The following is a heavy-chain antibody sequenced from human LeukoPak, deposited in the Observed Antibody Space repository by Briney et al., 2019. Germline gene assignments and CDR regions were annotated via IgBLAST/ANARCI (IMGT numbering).Heavy chain of an antibody. J-gene: IGHJ4*02. CDR1: GFTFSDYY. CDR2: ISSSGSTI. CDR3: VRQRRYCSGDSCYQRTFDY. D-gene: IGHD2-15*01. V-gene: IGHV3-11*04. Sequence: MSGGSLRLSCAASGFTFSDYYMSWIRQAPGKGLEWVSYISSSGSTIYYADSVKGRFTISRDNAKNSLYLQMNSLRAEDTAVYYCVRQRRYCSGDSCYQRTFDYWGQGTLVTVSS.